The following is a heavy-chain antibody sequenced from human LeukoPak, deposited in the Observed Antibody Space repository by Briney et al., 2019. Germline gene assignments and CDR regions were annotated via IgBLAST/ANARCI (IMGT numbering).Heavy chain of an antibody. J-gene: IGHJ4*02. D-gene: IGHD3-22*01. V-gene: IGHV3-30*02. CDR1: GLTFSMPA. CDR3: AKAAYYYDSSGLLDY. Sequence: GGSLRLSCAASGLTFSMPAMDWVRQAPGKGLEWVAFIRFDGSNKYYADSVKGRFTISRDNSKNTLSLQMNTLRPEDTALYYCAKAAYYYDSSGLLDYWGQGTLVTVSS. CDR2: IRFDGSNK.